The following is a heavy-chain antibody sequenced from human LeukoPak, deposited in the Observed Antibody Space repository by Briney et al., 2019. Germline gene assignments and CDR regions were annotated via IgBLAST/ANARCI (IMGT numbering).Heavy chain of an antibody. CDR3: AKRLTASSTRTSLDP. J-gene: IGHJ5*02. CDR2: IYGSGTTT. CDR1: GFTFSSYA. V-gene: IGHV3-23*01. D-gene: IGHD1-14*01. Sequence: GGSLRLSCAASGFTFSSYALNWVRQAPGKGLEWVSVIYGSGTTTYYADSVRGRFTISRNSSKSTMYLQMNSLRVEDTAVYYCAKRLTASSTRTSLDPWGQGTLVTVSS.